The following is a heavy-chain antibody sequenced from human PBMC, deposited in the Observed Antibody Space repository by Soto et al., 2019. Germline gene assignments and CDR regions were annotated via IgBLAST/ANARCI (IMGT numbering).Heavy chain of an antibody. J-gene: IGHJ4*02. Sequence: QVQLVQSGAEVRKPGASVKVSCKPSGYTFNTYYLHWLRQAPGQALEWMGIIHPSGGGTTYAQKFLGRVTVTRDTSTTTVFMELSSLRSDDTAVYYGAGGGHIAVVTASFDNWGQGTLVTVSS. CDR2: IHPSGGGT. CDR3: AGGGHIAVVTASFDN. D-gene: IGHD2-21*02. CDR1: GYTFNTYY. V-gene: IGHV1-46*02.